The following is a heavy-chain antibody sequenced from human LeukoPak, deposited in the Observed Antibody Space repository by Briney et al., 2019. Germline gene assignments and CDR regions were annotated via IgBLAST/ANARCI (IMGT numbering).Heavy chain of an antibody. CDR3: ARIEYYYGSGSYFSY. Sequence: GGSLRLSCAVSGFTLSSYNMNWVRQAPGKGLEWVSYIRNSGNTIYYADSVKGRFTISRDPAKNSLYLQMNILRAEDTAVYYCARIEYYYGSGSYFSYWGQGTLVTVSP. CDR2: IRNSGNTI. CDR1: GFTLSSYN. V-gene: IGHV3-48*01. D-gene: IGHD3-10*01. J-gene: IGHJ4*02.